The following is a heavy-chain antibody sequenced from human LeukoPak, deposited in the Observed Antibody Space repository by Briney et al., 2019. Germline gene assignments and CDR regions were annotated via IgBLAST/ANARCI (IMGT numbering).Heavy chain of an antibody. CDR3: ARARGYSSGWYNN. J-gene: IGHJ4*02. CDR1: GFTVSSNY. Sequence: PGGSLRLSCAASGFTVSSNYMSWVRQAPGKGLEWVSVIYSGGSTYYADSVKGRFTISRDNSKNTLYLQMNSLRAEDTAVHYCARARGYSSGWYNNWGQGTLVTVSS. V-gene: IGHV3-53*01. D-gene: IGHD6-19*01. CDR2: IYSGGST.